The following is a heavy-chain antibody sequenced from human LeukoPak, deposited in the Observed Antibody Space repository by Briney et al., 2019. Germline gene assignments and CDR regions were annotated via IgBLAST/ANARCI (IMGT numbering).Heavy chain of an antibody. Sequence: GGSLRLSCAASGFTYSSYWMSWVRQAPGKGREGVVNIKRDGSEKYYVDSVKGRFTISRDNAKNSLYLQMNSLRAEDTAVYYCARLYGYSGLFDYWDQGTLVTVSS. V-gene: IGHV3-7*01. J-gene: IGHJ4*02. CDR2: IKRDGSEK. CDR3: ARLYGYSGLFDY. CDR1: GFTYSSYW. D-gene: IGHD2-15*01.